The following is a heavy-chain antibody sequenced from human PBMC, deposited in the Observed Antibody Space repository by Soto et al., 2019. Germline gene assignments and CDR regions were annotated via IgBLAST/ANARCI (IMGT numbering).Heavy chain of an antibody. CDR3: ARVRDGFCFDY. D-gene: IGHD5-12*01. V-gene: IGHV4-59*01. CDR2: IYYSGST. Sequence: PSETLSLTCTVSGGSISSYYLSWIRQPPGKGLEWIGYIYYSGSTNYNPSLKSRVTISVDTSKNQFSLKLSSVTAADTAVYYCARVRDGFCFDYWGQGTLVTVS. J-gene: IGHJ4*02. CDR1: GGSISSYY.